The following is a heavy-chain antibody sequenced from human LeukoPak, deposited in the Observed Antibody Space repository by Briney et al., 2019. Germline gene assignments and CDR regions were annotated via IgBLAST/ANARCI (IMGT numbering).Heavy chain of an antibody. V-gene: IGHV3-7*01. J-gene: IGHJ4*02. CDR3: ARQRYSDY. Sequence: GGSLRLSCAASGFTFSRYWMTWVCQAPGKGLEWVANIKEDGSENSYVESVKGRFTISRDNAKNSLYLQLNSLRAEDTAVYFCARQRYSDYWGQGTLVTVSS. CDR2: IKEDGSEN. CDR1: GFTFSRYW. D-gene: IGHD1-1*01.